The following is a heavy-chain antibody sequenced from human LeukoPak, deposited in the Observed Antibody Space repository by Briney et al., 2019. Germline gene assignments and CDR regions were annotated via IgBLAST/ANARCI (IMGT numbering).Heavy chain of an antibody. D-gene: IGHD2-21*02. J-gene: IGHJ3*01. CDR2: IYSGGRT. CDR3: ARGSAVVTQDGFDV. CDR1: GFTVSSIY. Sequence: PGGSLRLSCAVSGFTVSSIYMTWVRQAPGKGLEWVSLIYSGGRTYYADSVKGRFTISRDSSKNTLYLQLNSLRVEDTAVYYCARGSAVVTQDGFDVWGHGTMVTVSS. V-gene: IGHV3-53*01.